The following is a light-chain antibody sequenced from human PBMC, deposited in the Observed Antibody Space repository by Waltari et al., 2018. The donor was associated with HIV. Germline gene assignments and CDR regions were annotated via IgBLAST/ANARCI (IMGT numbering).Light chain of an antibody. CDR3: QSYDSSLVI. Sequence: QSVLTPPPSVSGAPGQRVTLSCTGSSSNVGAGYDVPWYQQLPGTTPKLLIYGNNNRPSGVPDRFSGSKSGTSASLAITGLQADDEADYYCQSYDSSLVIFGGGTKLTVL. J-gene: IGLJ2*01. CDR1: SSNVGAGYD. V-gene: IGLV1-40*01. CDR2: GNN.